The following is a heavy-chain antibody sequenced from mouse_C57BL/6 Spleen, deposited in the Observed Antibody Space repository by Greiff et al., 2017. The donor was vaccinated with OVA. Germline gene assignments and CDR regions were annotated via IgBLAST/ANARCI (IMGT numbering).Heavy chain of an antibody. CDR1: GFTFSSYA. V-gene: IGHV5-4*03. D-gene: IGHD3-2*02. CDR3: ARAAQAASDY. CDR2: ISDGGSYT. Sequence: EVKLLESGGGLVKPGGSLKLSCAASGFTFSSYAMSWVRQTPEKRLEWVATISDGGSYTYYPDNVKGRFTISRDNAKNNLYLQMSHLKSEDTAMYYCARAAQAASDYWGQGTTLTVSS. J-gene: IGHJ2*01.